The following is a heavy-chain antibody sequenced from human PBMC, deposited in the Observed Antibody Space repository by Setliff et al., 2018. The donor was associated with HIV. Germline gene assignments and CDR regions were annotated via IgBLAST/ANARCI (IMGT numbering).Heavy chain of an antibody. V-gene: IGHV1-18*01. CDR1: GYTFTSYG. J-gene: IGHJ4*02. CDR3: ARESNSASSSSGWYLPDY. CDR2: ISTYNGNT. Sequence: GASVKVSCKASGYTFTSYGISWVRQAPGQGLEWMGWISTYNGNTNYAQKLQGRVTMTTDTSTTTAYMELRSLRSDDTAVYYCARESNSASSSSGWYLPDYWGQGTLVTVS. D-gene: IGHD6-19*01.